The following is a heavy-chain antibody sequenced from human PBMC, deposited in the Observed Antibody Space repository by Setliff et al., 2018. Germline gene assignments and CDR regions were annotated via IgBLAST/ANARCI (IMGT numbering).Heavy chain of an antibody. CDR2: IIPVLDIT. D-gene: IGHD3-22*01. Sequence: SVKVSCKASGGPLNSYSFSWVRQAPGQGLEWMGRIIPVLDITRYSQKFQGRVTITADKSTGIIYMELTSLRSDDTAVYYCARHPPPNYFDIGALDSWGQGTLVTVS. CDR3: ARHPPPNYFDIGALDS. J-gene: IGHJ4*02. V-gene: IGHV1-69*02. CDR1: GGPLNSYS.